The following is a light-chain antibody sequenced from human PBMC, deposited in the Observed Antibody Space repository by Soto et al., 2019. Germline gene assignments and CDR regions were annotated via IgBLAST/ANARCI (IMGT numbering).Light chain of an antibody. CDR1: QSVDSN. J-gene: IGKJ1*01. Sequence: EVVMTQSPATLSVSPGERATLSCRASQSVDSNLAWYQQKPGQAPRLLIFGASTRATGIPVRFSGSGSGTDFTLTISSLQSEDFAVYSFQQYNNWPRTFGQGTKVEIK. CDR3: QQYNNWPRT. V-gene: IGKV3-15*01. CDR2: GAS.